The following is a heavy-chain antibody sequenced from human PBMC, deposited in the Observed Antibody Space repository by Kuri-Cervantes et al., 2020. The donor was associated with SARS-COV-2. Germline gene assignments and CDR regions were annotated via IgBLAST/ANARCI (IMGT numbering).Heavy chain of an antibody. J-gene: IGHJ6*03. V-gene: IGHV1-8*03. CDR2: MNPNSGNT. CDR1: GGTFISYD. D-gene: IGHD4-11*01. Sequence: ASVKVSCKPSGGTFISYDISWVRQATGQGLEWMGWMNPNSGNTGYAQKFQGRVTITRNTSISTAYMELSSLRSEDTAVYYCARDTTVSAMDVWGKGTTVTVSS. CDR3: ARDTTVSAMDV.